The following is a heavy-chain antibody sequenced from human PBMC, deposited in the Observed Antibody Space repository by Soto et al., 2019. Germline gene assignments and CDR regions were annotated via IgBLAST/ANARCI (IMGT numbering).Heavy chain of an antibody. D-gene: IGHD6-6*01. V-gene: IGHV1-46*01. CDR1: GYRVSGYI. CDR3: ARPGLYSSSSRGMDV. CDR2: INPSADST. J-gene: IGHJ6*02. Sequence: PSVRIECGTSGYRVSGYIMVCVVQAQEQGLEWMGIINPSADSTNYAQKFQGRVTMTRDTSASTVYMELRSLRSEDTAVYYCARPGLYSSSSRGMDVWGQGTTVTVSS.